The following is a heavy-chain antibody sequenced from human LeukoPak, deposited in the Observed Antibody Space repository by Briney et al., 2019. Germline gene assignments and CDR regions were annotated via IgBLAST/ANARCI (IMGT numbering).Heavy chain of an antibody. CDR1: GFIFTSYG. D-gene: IGHD7-27*01. J-gene: IGHJ4*02. CDR3: AKVHMPNWGTGYFDY. CDR2: ISYDGSDK. V-gene: IGHV3-30*18. Sequence: GGSLRLSCTASGFIFTSYGMHWVRQVQGKGLEWVAGISYDGSDKWYEDSVKGRFTISRDNSKNTVYLQMNSLRAEDKAVYFCAKVHMPNWGTGYFDYWGQGTLVTVSS.